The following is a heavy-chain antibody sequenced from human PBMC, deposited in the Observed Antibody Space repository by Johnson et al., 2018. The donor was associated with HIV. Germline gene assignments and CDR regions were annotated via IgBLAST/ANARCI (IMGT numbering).Heavy chain of an antibody. CDR1: GFTFSSYV. J-gene: IGHJ3*02. D-gene: IGHD1-26*01. V-gene: IGHV3-30-3*01. Sequence: QVQLVESGGGVVQPGRSLRLSCAASGFTFSSYVMYWVRQAPGKGLEWVAVISYDGSNKYYADSVKGRFTISRDNAKNSLYLQMNSLRAEDTAVYYCASEGGWELRACDIWGQGTMVTVSS. CDR2: ISYDGSNK. CDR3: ASEGGWELRACDI.